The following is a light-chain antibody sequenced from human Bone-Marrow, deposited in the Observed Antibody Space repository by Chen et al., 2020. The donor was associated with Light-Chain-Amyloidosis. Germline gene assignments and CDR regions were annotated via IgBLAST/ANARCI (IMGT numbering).Light chain of an antibody. CDR3: AALDYSLSGLV. CDR1: SSNIGSNY. V-gene: IGLV1-47*01. Sequence: QSVLTQQPSASGTPGQRVTISCSGSSSNIGSNYVYWYQQLPGQAPKLLIYRNNQRPAGIPDRFSGSKSGTSASLAISGLESEDESDYYCAALDYSLSGLVFGGGTKLTVL. J-gene: IGLJ2*01. CDR2: RNN.